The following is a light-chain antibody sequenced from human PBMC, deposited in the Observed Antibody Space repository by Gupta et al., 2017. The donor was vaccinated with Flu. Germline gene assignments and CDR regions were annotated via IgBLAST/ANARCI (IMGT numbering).Light chain of an antibody. CDR2: AAS. J-gene: IGKJ4*01. CDR1: QSISSY. Sequence: IRITHSPSSLSASVGDRVTITCRASQSISSYLNWYQQKPGKAPKLLIYAASSLQSGVPSRFSGSGSGTDFTLTISSLQPEDFATYYCQQSYSTPAIFGGGTKVEIK. CDR3: QQSYSTPAI. V-gene: IGKV1-39*01.